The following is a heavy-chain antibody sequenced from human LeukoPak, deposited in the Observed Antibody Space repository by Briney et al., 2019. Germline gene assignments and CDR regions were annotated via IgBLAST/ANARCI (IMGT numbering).Heavy chain of an antibody. Sequence: GGSLRLSCAGSGFTFNTYNMNWVRQAPGKGLEWVSSISSSSSYIYYADSVKGRFTISRDNAKNSLYLQMNSLRAEDTAVYYCARLYDGSAYHADHFDYWGQGTLVIVSS. CDR2: ISSSSSYI. CDR3: ARLYDGSAYHADHFDY. J-gene: IGHJ4*02. CDR1: GFTFNTYN. D-gene: IGHD3-22*01. V-gene: IGHV3-21*01.